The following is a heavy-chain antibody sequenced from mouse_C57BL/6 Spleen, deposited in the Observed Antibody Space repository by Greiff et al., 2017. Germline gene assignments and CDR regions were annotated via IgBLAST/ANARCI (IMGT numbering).Heavy chain of an antibody. CDR1: GYTFTSYW. Sequence: QVQLQQPGAELVMPGASVKLSCKASGYTFTSYWMHWVKQRPGQGLEWIGDIDPSDSYTNYNQKFKGKSTLTVDKSSSTAYMQLSSLTSEDSAVYYCARVFYGSSIYYAMDYWGQGTSVTVSS. CDR2: IDPSDSYT. J-gene: IGHJ4*01. D-gene: IGHD1-1*01. CDR3: ARVFYGSSIYYAMDY. V-gene: IGHV1-69*01.